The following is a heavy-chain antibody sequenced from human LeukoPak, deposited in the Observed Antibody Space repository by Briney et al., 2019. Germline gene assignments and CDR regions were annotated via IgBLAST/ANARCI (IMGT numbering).Heavy chain of an antibody. V-gene: IGHV3-48*02. Sequence: GGSLRLFCAASGFTLSSYSMNWFRHAPGKGLEWFSFISPSSRNIYYADSVKGRFTISRDNAKNSLYLQMNGLRDEDTAMYYCARDSVGSTTYYAYWYFDLWGRGTQVTVSS. CDR2: ISPSSRNI. J-gene: IGHJ2*01. CDR3: ARDSVGSTTYYAYWYFDL. CDR1: GFTLSSYS. D-gene: IGHD2/OR15-2a*01.